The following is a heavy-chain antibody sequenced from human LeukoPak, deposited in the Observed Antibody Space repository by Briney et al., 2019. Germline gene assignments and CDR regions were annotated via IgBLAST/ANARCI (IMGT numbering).Heavy chain of an antibody. CDR3: AKIEGGDGYNWEVPGWFDP. V-gene: IGHV4-31*03. J-gene: IGHJ5*02. CDR1: GDSISSATYY. Sequence: SETLSLTCTVSGDSISSATYYWSWIRQHPGKGLEFIGYIYNSGRSTYYNPSLKRRPFISIDTSKNQFSLKLNSVTAADTAVYYCAKIEGGDGYNWEVPGWFDPWGQGTLVTVSS. CDR2: IYNSGRST. D-gene: IGHD5-12*01.